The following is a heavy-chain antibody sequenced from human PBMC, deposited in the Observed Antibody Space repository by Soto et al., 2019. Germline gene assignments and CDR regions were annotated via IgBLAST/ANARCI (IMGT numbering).Heavy chain of an antibody. CDR2: IYYSGST. Sequence: SETLSLTCTVSGDSISSYYWSWIRQPPGKGLEWIGYIYYSGSTNYNPSLKSRVTISVDTSKNQFSLKLTSVTAADTAVYYCARHQQPSIPDRPTVGVEYWGQGTLVTVSS. CDR1: GDSISSYY. CDR3: ARHQQPSIPDRPTVGVEY. D-gene: IGHD6-6*01. J-gene: IGHJ4*02. V-gene: IGHV4-59*08.